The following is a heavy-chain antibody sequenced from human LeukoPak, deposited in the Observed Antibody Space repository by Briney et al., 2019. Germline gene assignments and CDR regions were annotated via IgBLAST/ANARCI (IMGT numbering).Heavy chain of an antibody. D-gene: IGHD6-13*01. Sequence: GASVKVSCKASGYTFTGYYMHWVRQAPGQGLEWMGWINPNSGGTNYAQKFQGRVTMTRDTSISTAYMELSRLRSDDTAVYYCARARVIAAAGTRWFDPWGQGTLVTVSS. J-gene: IGHJ5*02. V-gene: IGHV1-2*02. CDR3: ARARVIAAAGTRWFDP. CDR2: INPNSGGT. CDR1: GYTFTGYY.